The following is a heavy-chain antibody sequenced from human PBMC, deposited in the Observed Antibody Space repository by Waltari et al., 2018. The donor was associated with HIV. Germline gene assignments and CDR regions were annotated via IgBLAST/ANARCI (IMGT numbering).Heavy chain of an antibody. J-gene: IGHJ4*02. CDR1: GGSFSGYY. V-gene: IGHV4-34*01. D-gene: IGHD3-22*01. Sequence: QVQLQQWGAGLLKPSETLSLTCAVYGGSFSGYYWSWIRQPPGKGLEWIGEINHSGSTNYNPSLKGRVTISVDTSKNQFSLKLSSVTAADTAVYYCARGGDYYDSSGYYYYWGQGTLVTVSS. CDR2: INHSGST. CDR3: ARGGDYYDSSGYYYY.